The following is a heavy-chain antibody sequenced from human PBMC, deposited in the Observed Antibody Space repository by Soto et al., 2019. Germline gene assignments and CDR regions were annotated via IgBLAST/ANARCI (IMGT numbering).Heavy chain of an antibody. D-gene: IGHD3-3*01. V-gene: IGHV3-15*01. CDR3: TPDTYYDFLSGYLLSAFDI. CDR2: IKSKTDGGTT. CDR1: GFTFSNAW. J-gene: IGHJ3*02. Sequence: EVQLVESGGGLVKPGGSLRLSCAASGFTFSNAWMSWVRQAPGKGLEWGGRIKSKTDGGTTYYAAPWKGRFTISRDDSKNTLYLQMNSLKDENTAVYYFTPDTYYDFLSGYLLSAFDIWGQGTMVTVSS.